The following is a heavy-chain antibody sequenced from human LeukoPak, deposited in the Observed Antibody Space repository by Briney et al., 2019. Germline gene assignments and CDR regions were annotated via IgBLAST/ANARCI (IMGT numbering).Heavy chain of an antibody. J-gene: IGHJ3*02. CDR1: GYTFTSYY. Sequence: ASVKVSCKASGYTFTSYYMHWVRQAPGQGLEWMGRIIPILSIANYAQKFQGRVTITADKSTSTAYMELSSLRSEDTAVYYCARDYSSSWGAFDIWGQGTMVTVSS. D-gene: IGHD6-13*01. CDR3: ARDYSSSWGAFDI. V-gene: IGHV1-69*04. CDR2: IIPILSIA.